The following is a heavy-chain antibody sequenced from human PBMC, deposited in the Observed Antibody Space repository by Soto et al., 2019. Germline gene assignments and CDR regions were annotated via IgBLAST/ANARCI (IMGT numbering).Heavy chain of an antibody. V-gene: IGHV3-23*01. Sequence: EVQLLESGGGLVQPGGSLRLSCAASGFTFSSYAMSWVRQAPGKGLEWVSAISGSGGSTYYADSVKGRFTISRDNSKNTLYLQMNSLRAEGTAVYYCAKGGGLLWFGELSWFDPWGQGTLVTVSS. CDR1: GFTFSSYA. CDR2: ISGSGGST. D-gene: IGHD3-10*01. J-gene: IGHJ5*02. CDR3: AKGGGLLWFGELSWFDP.